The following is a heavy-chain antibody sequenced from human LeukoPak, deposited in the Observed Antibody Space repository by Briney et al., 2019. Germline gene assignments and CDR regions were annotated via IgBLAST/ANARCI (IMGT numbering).Heavy chain of an antibody. D-gene: IGHD1-26*01. Sequence: QPGGSPRLSCAASGFTFSSYAMTWVRQAPGKGLEWVSSISANGGNTYYADSVKGRFTISRDNSKNTLYLQMNSLRDDDTAVYYCARVTGNSATYPIFDYWGQGTLVTVSS. CDR3: ARVTGNSATYPIFDY. CDR2: ISANGGNT. CDR1: GFTFSSYA. J-gene: IGHJ4*02. V-gene: IGHV3-23*01.